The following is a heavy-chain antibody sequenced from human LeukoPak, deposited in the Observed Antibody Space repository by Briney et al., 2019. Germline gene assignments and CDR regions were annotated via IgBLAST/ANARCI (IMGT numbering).Heavy chain of an antibody. J-gene: IGHJ4*02. V-gene: IGHV4-39*01. CDR3: VSLYYYDSSGYPRSFD. D-gene: IGHD3-22*01. CDR1: GGSISSSSYY. Sequence: SETLSLTCTVSGGSISSSSYYWRWIRQPPGKGLEWIGSIYYSGSTYYNPSLKSRVTISVDTSKNQFSLKLSSVTAADAAVYYCVSLYYYDSSGYPRSFDWGQGTLVTVSS. CDR2: IYYSGST.